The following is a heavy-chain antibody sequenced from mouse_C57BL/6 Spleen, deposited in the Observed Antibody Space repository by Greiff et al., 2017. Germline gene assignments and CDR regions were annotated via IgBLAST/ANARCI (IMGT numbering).Heavy chain of an antibody. CDR2: INPNNGGT. J-gene: IGHJ2*01. D-gene: IGHD1-1*01. CDR3: ASYYDVFYFDL. V-gene: IGHV1-22*01. Sequence: EVQLVESGPELVKPGASVKMSCKASGYTFTDYNMHWVKQSHGKSLEWIGYINPNNGGTSYNQKFKGKATLTVNKSSSTAYMELRSLTSEDSAVYYCASYYDVFYFDLRGQGTTLTVSS. CDR1: GYTFTDYN.